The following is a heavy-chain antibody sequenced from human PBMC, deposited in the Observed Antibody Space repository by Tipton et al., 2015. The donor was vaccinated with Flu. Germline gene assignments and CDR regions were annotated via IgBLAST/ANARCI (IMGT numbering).Heavy chain of an antibody. Sequence: SLRLSCAASGFTFKEYAMHWVRQPPGKGLEWVANINEDGSTTYYLGSVRGRFTISRDNARNSVFLQMNSLRVEDTALYYCAIFKNPGHWGQGTLVTVSS. D-gene: IGHD2/OR15-2a*01. CDR1: GFTFKEYA. V-gene: IGHV3-7*01. CDR2: INEDGSTT. J-gene: IGHJ4*02. CDR3: AIFKNPGH.